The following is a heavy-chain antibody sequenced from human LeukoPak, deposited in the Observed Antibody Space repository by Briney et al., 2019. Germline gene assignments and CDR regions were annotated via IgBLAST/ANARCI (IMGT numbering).Heavy chain of an antibody. CDR3: ASGLVGYCSSTSCLLDAFDI. V-gene: IGHV3-23*01. CDR2: ISGSGDDT. J-gene: IGHJ3*02. CDR1: GFPFSSYA. Sequence: GGSLRLSCVVSGFPFSSYAMSWVRQAPGKGLEWVSGISGSGDDTYYADSVKGRFTISRDNSKNTLYLQMNSLRAEDTAVYYCASGLVGYCSSTSCLLDAFDIWGQGTMVTVSS. D-gene: IGHD2-2*01.